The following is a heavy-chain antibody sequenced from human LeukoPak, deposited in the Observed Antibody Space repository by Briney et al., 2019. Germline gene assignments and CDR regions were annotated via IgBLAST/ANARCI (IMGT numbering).Heavy chain of an antibody. Sequence: GGSLRLSCAASGFTFSSYAMSWVRQAPGKGLEWVSAISGSGGSTYYADSVKGRFTISRDSSKNTLYLQMNSLRAEDTAVYYCAKDLGITMIVRYYFDYWGQGTLVTVSS. CDR2: ISGSGGST. J-gene: IGHJ4*02. CDR1: GFTFSSYA. V-gene: IGHV3-23*01. CDR3: AKDLGITMIVRYYFDY. D-gene: IGHD3-22*01.